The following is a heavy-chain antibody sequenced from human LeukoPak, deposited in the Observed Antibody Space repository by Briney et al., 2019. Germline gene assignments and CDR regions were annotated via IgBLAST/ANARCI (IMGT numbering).Heavy chain of an antibody. CDR3: ARSGTNVWHFDY. V-gene: IGHV3-33*01. CDR1: GFTFSSYG. Sequence: GRSLRLSCAASGFTFSSYGMHWVRQAPGKGLEWVAVIWYDGSNKYYADSVKGRFTISRDNSKNTLYLQMNSLRAEDTAVYYCARSGTNVWHFDYWGQGTLVTVSS. CDR2: IWYDGSNK. J-gene: IGHJ4*02. D-gene: IGHD1-1*01.